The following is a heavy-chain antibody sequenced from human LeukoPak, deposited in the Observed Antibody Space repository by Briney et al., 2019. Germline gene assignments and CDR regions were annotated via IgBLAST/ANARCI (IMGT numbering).Heavy chain of an antibody. Sequence: ASVKLSCKASGYTFTGYYVHWVRQAPGQGLEWMGWINPYSGDTNYSHEFQGRVTMTRDTSISTAYLELSRLRSDDTGVYYCARAGRAIVATIDYYYYYYIDVWGKGTTVTISS. CDR1: GYTFTGYY. CDR2: INPYSGDT. J-gene: IGHJ6*03. D-gene: IGHD5-12*01. V-gene: IGHV1-2*02. CDR3: ARAGRAIVATIDYYYYYYIDV.